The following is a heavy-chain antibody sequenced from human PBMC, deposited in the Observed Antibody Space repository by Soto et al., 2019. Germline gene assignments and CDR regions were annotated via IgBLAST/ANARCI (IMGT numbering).Heavy chain of an antibody. CDR3: ASDTARLAFDI. D-gene: IGHD6-6*01. CDR1: GASISSGSW. J-gene: IGHJ3*02. V-gene: IGHV4-4*02. Sequence: PSETLSLTCAVSGASISSGSWWSWVRQPPGKGLEWIGEINHSGSTNYNPSLKSRVTISVDTSKNQFSLKLSSVTAADTAVYYCASDTARLAFDIWGQGTMVTVSS. CDR2: INHSGST.